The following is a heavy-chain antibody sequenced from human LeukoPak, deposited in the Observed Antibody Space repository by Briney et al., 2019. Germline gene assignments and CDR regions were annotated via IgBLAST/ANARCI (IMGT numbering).Heavy chain of an antibody. D-gene: IGHD3-3*01. Sequence: ASVKVSCKASGYTFTGYYMHWVRQAPGQGLEWMGWINPNSGGTNYAQKFQGRVTMTRDTSISTAYMELSRLRSDDTAVYYCARDREQIFGVVIPDYFDYWGQGTLVTVSS. J-gene: IGHJ4*02. CDR1: GYTFTGYY. V-gene: IGHV1-2*02. CDR3: ARDREQIFGVVIPDYFDY. CDR2: INPNSGGT.